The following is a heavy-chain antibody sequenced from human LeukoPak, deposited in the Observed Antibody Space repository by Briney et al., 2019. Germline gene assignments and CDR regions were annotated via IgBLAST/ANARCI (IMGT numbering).Heavy chain of an antibody. J-gene: IGHJ4*02. CDR2: ISWNSGSI. CDR3: AKPAGGLNGHFDY. Sequence: GGSLRLSCAASGFTFDDYAMHWVRQAPGKGLEWVSGISWNSGSIGYADSVKGRFTISRDNAKNSLYLQMNSLRAEDTAVYYCAKPAGGLNGHFDYWGQGTLVTVSS. D-gene: IGHD1-1*01. CDR1: GFTFDDYA. V-gene: IGHV3-9*01.